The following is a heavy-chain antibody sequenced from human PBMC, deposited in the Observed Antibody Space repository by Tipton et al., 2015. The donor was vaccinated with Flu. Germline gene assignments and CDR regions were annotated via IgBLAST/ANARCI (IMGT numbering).Heavy chain of an antibody. CDR2: IKQDGSER. Sequence: SLRLSCAASGFTLRNYWMTWVRQAPGKGLEWVANIKQDGSERYYVDSVMGRFTISRDNAKNSLFLQMNSLRAEDTAVYYCVRKGFGDYWGQGILVTVSS. V-gene: IGHV3-7*01. CDR3: VRKGFGDY. J-gene: IGHJ4*02. CDR1: GFTLRNYW. D-gene: IGHD3-10*01.